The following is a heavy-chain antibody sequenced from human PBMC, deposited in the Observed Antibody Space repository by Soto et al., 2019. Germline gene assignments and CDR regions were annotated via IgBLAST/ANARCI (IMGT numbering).Heavy chain of an antibody. CDR2: IYYSGST. CDR3: ARVRYYDSSGYSYGMDV. Sequence: PSETLSLTCTVSGGSISSGDYYWSWIRQPPGKGLEWIGYIYYSGSTYYNPSLKSRVTISVDTSKNQFSLKLSSVTAADTAVYYCARVRYYDSSGYSYGMDVWGQGTTVTVS. D-gene: IGHD3-22*01. V-gene: IGHV4-30-4*01. J-gene: IGHJ6*02. CDR1: GGSISSGDYY.